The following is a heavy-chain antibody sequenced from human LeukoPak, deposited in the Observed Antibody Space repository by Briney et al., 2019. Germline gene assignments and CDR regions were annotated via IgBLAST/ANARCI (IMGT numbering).Heavy chain of an antibody. CDR3: ARGGYYGSGNDFRFDP. V-gene: IGHV4-39*07. J-gene: IGHJ5*02. CDR2: IHYTGST. D-gene: IGHD3-10*01. Sequence: SETLSLTCTVSGGSISSSSYYWGWIRQPPGKGLEWIGNIHYTGSTNYNPSLKSRVTISVETSKNQFSLKLKSVTAADTAVYYCARGGYYGSGNDFRFDPWGQGTLVTVSS. CDR1: GGSISSSSYY.